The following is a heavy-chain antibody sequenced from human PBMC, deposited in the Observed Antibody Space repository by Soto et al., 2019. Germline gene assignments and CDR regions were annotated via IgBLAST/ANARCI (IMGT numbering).Heavy chain of an antibody. CDR2: ISSSSNTI. CDR3: ATVGAAADTEASDS. V-gene: IGHV3-48*01. D-gene: IGHD6-13*01. J-gene: IGHJ5*01. Sequence: EVQLVESGGGVVQPGGSLRLSCAASGFTLRSYKMNWVRQAPGKGREWDAYISSSSNTIHYADAVKGRFTISTDNVKNALYLQMNSLRVEDTAVYYGATVGAAADTEASDSWGQGTLVTVSS. CDR1: GFTLRSYK.